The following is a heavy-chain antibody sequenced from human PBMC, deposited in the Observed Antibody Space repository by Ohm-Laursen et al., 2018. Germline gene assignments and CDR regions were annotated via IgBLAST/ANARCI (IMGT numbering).Heavy chain of an antibody. Sequence: GTLSLTCIVSGDSISSYYWSWIRQPAGKGLEWIGRIYSSGSTNYNPSLNSRVTMSVDTSRKQLPLKLTSVSAADTAVYYCAGRGYWGQGTLVTVSS. CDR3: AGRGY. J-gene: IGHJ4*02. CDR1: GDSISSYY. V-gene: IGHV4-4*07. CDR2: IYSSGST.